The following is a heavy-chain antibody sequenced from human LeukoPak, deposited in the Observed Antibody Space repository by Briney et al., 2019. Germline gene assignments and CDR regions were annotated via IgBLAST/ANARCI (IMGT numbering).Heavy chain of an antibody. CDR1: GFTFTDYF. CDR3: ARDRGWRSSGYYLYHFDY. CDR2: IKRNGGEK. D-gene: IGHD3-22*01. V-gene: IGHV3-7*01. J-gene: IGHJ4*02. Sequence: GGSLRLSCVASGFTFTDYFMSWVRQAPGKGLEWVARIKRNGGEKYYVDSVKGRFTISRDNAKNSLYLEMSSLRVEDTAVYYCARDRGWRSSGYYLYHFDYWGQGTLVTFAS.